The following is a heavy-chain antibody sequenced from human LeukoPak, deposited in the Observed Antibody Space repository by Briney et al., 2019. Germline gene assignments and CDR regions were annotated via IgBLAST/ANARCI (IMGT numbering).Heavy chain of an antibody. Sequence: PGGSLRLSCAASGFTFSSYSMNWVRQAPGKGLEWVAFIRYDGSNKYYADSVKGRFTISRDNSKNTLYLQMNSLRAEDTAVYYCAKDGEAAFDYGGQGTLVTVSS. V-gene: IGHV3-30*02. CDR3: AKDGEAAFDY. J-gene: IGHJ4*02. CDR1: GFTFSSYS. D-gene: IGHD2-15*01. CDR2: IRYDGSNK.